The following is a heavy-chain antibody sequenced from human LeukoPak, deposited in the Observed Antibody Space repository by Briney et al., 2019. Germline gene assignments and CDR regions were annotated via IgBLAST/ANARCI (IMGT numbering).Heavy chain of an antibody. Sequence: GGSLRLSCAASGFAFSTYSMNWVRQAPGKGLEWVSSISDSSSKIYYADSVKGRFTISRDNAKNSLYLQLNGLRAEDTAVYFCARGEYGYYFEYWGQGTLVTVSS. V-gene: IGHV3-21*01. J-gene: IGHJ4*02. CDR1: GFAFSTYS. CDR3: ARGEYGYYFEY. D-gene: IGHD2/OR15-2a*01. CDR2: ISDSSSKI.